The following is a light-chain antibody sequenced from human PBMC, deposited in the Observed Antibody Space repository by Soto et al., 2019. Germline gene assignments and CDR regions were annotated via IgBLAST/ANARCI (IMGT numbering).Light chain of an antibody. CDR2: GAS. CDR1: QSISTL. CDR3: QQYRSYPYT. V-gene: IGKV1-5*01. J-gene: IGKJ2*01. Sequence: DIQMTQSPSTRSASVGDRVTVTCRASQSISTLLAWYQQKPGKAPKLLIYGASSLESGVPSRFSGSGSGTEFTLAISSLRPDDFATYYCQQYRSYPYTFGQGTKLEIK.